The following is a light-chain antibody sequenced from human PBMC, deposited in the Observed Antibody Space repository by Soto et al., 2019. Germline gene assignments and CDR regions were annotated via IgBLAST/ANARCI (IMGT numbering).Light chain of an antibody. Sequence: VECTHSPSSFSCSAWQASTIFSSASQSVDKFLAWYQQRPGQPPRLLIFDSSNRATGVPVRFSGSGSGTVFTLTIGSLEPEDSAVYYCQQRKHWPPITFGQGTRLEIK. CDR3: QQRKHWPPIT. CDR1: QSVDKF. J-gene: IGKJ5*01. V-gene: IGKV3-11*01. CDR2: DSS.